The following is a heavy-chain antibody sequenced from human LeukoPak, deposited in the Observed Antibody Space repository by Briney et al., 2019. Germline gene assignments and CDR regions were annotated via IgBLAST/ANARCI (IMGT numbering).Heavy chain of an antibody. Sequence: SETLSLTCTVSGGSISSSSYYWGWIRQPPGKGLEWIGSIYYSGSTYYNPSLKGRVTISVDTSKNQFSLKLSSVTAADTAVYYCARHGDFWSGFDYWGQGTLVTVSS. CDR1: GGSISSSSYY. D-gene: IGHD3-3*01. V-gene: IGHV4-39*01. J-gene: IGHJ4*02. CDR2: IYYSGST. CDR3: ARHGDFWSGFDY.